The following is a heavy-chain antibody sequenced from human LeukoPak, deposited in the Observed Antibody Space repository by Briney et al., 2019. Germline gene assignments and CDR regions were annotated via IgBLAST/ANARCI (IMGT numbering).Heavy chain of an antibody. J-gene: IGHJ4*02. V-gene: IGHV1-2*02. D-gene: IGHD6-13*01. CDR2: INPNSGGT. CDR1: GYTFTGYY. CDR3: ARGQHSSSWYIDY. Sequence: ASVTVSFKSSGYTFTGYYMHWVRQAPGQGLEWMGWINPNSGGTNYAQKFQGRVTMTRDTSISTAYMELSRLRSDDTAVYYCARGQHSSSWYIDYWGQGTLVTVSS.